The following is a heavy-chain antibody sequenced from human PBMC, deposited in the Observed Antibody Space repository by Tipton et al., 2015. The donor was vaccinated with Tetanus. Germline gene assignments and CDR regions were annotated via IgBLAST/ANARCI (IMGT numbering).Heavy chain of an antibody. CDR1: GGTFSSYA. D-gene: IGHD2-21*02. J-gene: IGHJ6*02. V-gene: IGHV1-69*14. CDR3: ARGEVTSTGYYYGMDV. CDR2: IIPIFGTA. Sequence: QVQLVQSGAEVKKPGSSVKVSCKASGGTFSSYAISWVRQAPGQGLEWMGAIIPIFGTANYARKFQGRVTITADKSTSPAYMELSSLRSEDTAVYYCARGEVTSTGYYYGMDVWGQGTTVTVSS.